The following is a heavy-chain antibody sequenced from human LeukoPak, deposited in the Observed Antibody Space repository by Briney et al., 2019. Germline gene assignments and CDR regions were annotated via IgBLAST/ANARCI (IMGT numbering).Heavy chain of an antibody. CDR1: GFTFSSYE. V-gene: IGHV3-48*03. Sequence: PGGSLRLSCAASGFTFSSYEMNWVRQAPGKGLEWVSYISSSGSTIYYADSVKGRFTISRDNAKNSLYLQMNSLRAEDTAVYYCARDQVWGSGSYPWYFDYWGQGTLVTVSS. CDR3: ARDQVWGSGSYPWYFDY. J-gene: IGHJ4*02. CDR2: ISSSGSTI. D-gene: IGHD1-26*01.